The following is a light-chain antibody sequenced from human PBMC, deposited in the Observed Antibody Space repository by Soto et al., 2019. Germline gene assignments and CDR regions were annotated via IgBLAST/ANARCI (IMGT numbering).Light chain of an antibody. CDR1: SSDVGTYNL. Sequence: QSALTQPASVSGSPGQSITISCSGTSSDVGTYNLVSWYQQYPGKAPRLMIYEVTKRPSGVSNRFSGSKSGNTASLTISGLQPEDEADYYCCSYAGSXSSIFGTGTKVTVL. CDR2: EVT. V-gene: IGLV2-23*02. J-gene: IGLJ1*01. CDR3: CSYAGSXSSI.